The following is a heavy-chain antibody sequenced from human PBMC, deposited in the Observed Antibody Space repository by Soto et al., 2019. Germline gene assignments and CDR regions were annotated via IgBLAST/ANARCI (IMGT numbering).Heavy chain of an antibody. V-gene: IGHV1-18*01. Sequence: QAQLVQSGAEVKKPGASVKVSCEASGYTFSTYGFSWVRQAPGQGFEWMGWNGADNGNTNYSQNFQGGVTMTPDTCTSRSYMELTRLTSGDKAVDFGAKDWQGGEGFAPWGQGSLVIVSS. J-gene: IGHJ5*02. CDR1: GYTFSTYG. CDR3: AKDWQGGEGFAP. CDR2: NGADNGNT. D-gene: IGHD3-16*01.